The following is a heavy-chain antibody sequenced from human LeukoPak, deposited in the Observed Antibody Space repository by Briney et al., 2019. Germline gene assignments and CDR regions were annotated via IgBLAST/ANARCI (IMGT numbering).Heavy chain of an antibody. Sequence: GGSLKLSCAASGCTFSSYGMHWVRQAPGKGLEWVAVISYDGSNKYYADSVKGRFTISRDNPKNTLYLQMNSLRAEDTAVYYCAKDYGDDYDYYYGMDVWGQGTTVTVSS. D-gene: IGHD4-17*01. CDR2: ISYDGSNK. CDR1: GCTFSSYG. J-gene: IGHJ6*02. CDR3: AKDYGDDYDYYYGMDV. V-gene: IGHV3-30*18.